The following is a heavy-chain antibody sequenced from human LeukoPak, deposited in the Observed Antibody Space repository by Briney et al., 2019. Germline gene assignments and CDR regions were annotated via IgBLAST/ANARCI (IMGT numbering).Heavy chain of an antibody. J-gene: IGHJ4*02. Sequence: ASVKVSCKASGYTFTGYYMHWVRQAPGQGLEWMGWINPNSGSTNYAQKFQGRVTMTRDTSISTAYMELSRLRSDDTAVYYCAREDMYGGNSEFDYWGQGTLVTVSS. V-gene: IGHV1-2*02. D-gene: IGHD4-23*01. CDR3: AREDMYGGNSEFDY. CDR1: GYTFTGYY. CDR2: INPNSGST.